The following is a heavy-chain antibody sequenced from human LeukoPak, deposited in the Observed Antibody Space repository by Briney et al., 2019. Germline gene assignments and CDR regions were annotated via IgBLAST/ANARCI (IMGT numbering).Heavy chain of an antibody. CDR2: IYPRDGST. J-gene: IGHJ4*02. CDR1: GGTFSSYA. Sequence: ASVKVSCKASGGTFSSYAISWVRQAPGQGLEWMGMIYPRDGSTSYAQKFQGRVTVTRDTSTSTVHMELSGLRSEDTAVYYCARDQEAFDYWGQGTLSPSPQ. V-gene: IGHV1-46*01. CDR3: ARDQEAFDY.